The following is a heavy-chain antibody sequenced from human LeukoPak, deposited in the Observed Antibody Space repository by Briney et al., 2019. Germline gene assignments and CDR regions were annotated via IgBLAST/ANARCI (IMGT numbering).Heavy chain of an antibody. D-gene: IGHD3-22*01. J-gene: IGHJ6*02. CDR3: ARNPYYYDSSGGYYYYYGMDV. Sequence: ASVKVSCTASGYTFTSYAMHWVRQAPGQRLEWMGWINAGNGNTKYSQKFQGRVTITRDTSASTAYMELSSLRSEDTAVYYCARNPYYYDSSGGYYYYYGMDVWGQGTTVTVSS. CDR2: INAGNGNT. V-gene: IGHV1-3*01. CDR1: GYTFTSYA.